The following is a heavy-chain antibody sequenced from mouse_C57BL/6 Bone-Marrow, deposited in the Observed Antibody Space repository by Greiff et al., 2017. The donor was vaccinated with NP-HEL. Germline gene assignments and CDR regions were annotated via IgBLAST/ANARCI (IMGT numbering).Heavy chain of an antibody. CDR2: IDPETGGT. Sequence: VQLQQSGAELVRPGASVTLSCKASGYTFTDYEMHWVKQTPVHGLEWIGAIDPETGGTAYNQKFKGKAILTADKSSSTAYMELRSLTSEDSAVYYCTPPGDGNLDYWGQGTTLTVSS. V-gene: IGHV1-15*01. CDR3: TPPGDGNLDY. CDR1: GYTFTDYE. D-gene: IGHD2-1*01. J-gene: IGHJ2*01.